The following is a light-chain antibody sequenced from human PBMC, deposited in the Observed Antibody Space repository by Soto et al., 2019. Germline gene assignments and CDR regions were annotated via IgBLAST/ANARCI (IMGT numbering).Light chain of an antibody. CDR1: SSNIGSNT. Sequence: QSVLTQPPSASGTPGQRVTISCSGSSSNIGSNTVTWYHQLPGTAPKLLIDTNNQRPSGVPDRFSGSKSGTSASLAISGLLSEDEGDYYCAAWDDSLNGQVFGGGTKLTVL. CDR3: AAWDDSLNGQV. V-gene: IGLV1-44*01. CDR2: TNN. J-gene: IGLJ3*02.